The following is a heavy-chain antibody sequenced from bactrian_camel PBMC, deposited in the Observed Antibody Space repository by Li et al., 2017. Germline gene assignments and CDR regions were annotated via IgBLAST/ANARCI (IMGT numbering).Heavy chain of an antibody. D-gene: IGHD6*01. Sequence: QLVESGGGSVQAGGSLRVSCETSGFDFTRYTMSWVRQAPGKGLEWVASINSDAGSTFYTDSVKDRFTISKDDALQTVYLQMNNLKTEDTAMYYCVRDADVSNLFDDIGYWGQGTQVTVS. CDR2: INSDAGST. J-gene: IGHJ6*01. V-gene: IGHV3S28*01. CDR3: VRDADVSNLFDDIGY. CDR1: GFDFTRYT.